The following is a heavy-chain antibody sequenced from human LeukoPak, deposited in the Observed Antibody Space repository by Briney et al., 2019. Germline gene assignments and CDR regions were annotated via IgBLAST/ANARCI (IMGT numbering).Heavy chain of an antibody. CDR1: GDSFTSYW. CDR2: IYPGDSDT. V-gene: IGHV5-51*01. CDR3: ARPHVDTDAFDI. Sequence: GESLKICCKGSGDSFTSYWSGWVRQMPGKGLEWMGIIYPGDSDTRYNPACQGQGTISADKSISTAYLQWSSLKASDIAMSYCARPHVDTDAFDIWGQGTMVTVSS. D-gene: IGHD5-18*01. J-gene: IGHJ3*02.